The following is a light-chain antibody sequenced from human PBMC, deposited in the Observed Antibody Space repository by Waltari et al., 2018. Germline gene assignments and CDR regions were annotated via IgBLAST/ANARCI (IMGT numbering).Light chain of an antibody. CDR1: RSDVGVYGF. CDR2: DVT. V-gene: IGLV2-11*01. Sequence: QSALTQPRSVSGSSGQSVTISCSGSRSDVGVYGFISWYQHHPDKAPKLSIYDVTKRPSGVPDRFSGSNSGNTASLTISGLQADDEADYYCSSYTPTSFWVFGGGTKLTVL. CDR3: SSYTPTSFWV. J-gene: IGLJ3*02.